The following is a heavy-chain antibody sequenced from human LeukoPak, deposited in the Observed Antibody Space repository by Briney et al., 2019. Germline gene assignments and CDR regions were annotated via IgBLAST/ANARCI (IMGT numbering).Heavy chain of an antibody. CDR1: GFTFSSYA. V-gene: IGHV3-23*01. Sequence: GGSLRLSCAASGFTFSSYAMNWVRQAPGKGLEWVSAITGSGGNTYYTDSVKGRFTISRDNTKNTLYLQMNSLRAEDTAVYYCAKDSGSGWYQYGMDVWGQGTTVTVSS. J-gene: IGHJ6*02. D-gene: IGHD6-19*01. CDR3: AKDSGSGWYQYGMDV. CDR2: ITGSGGNT.